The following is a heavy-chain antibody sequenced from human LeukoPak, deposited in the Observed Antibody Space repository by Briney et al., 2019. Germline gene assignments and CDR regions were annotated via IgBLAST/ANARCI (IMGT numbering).Heavy chain of an antibody. Sequence: GGSLRLSCAASGFTFSNYWMHWVRQAPGKGLVWVSRTNSDARSTSYADSVKGRFTISRDNAKNTLYLQMNSLRAEDTAVYYCARGADTGYSSDSWGQGTLVTVS. CDR2: TNSDARST. D-gene: IGHD6-19*01. CDR3: ARGADTGYSSDS. J-gene: IGHJ5*02. CDR1: GFTFSNYW. V-gene: IGHV3-74*01.